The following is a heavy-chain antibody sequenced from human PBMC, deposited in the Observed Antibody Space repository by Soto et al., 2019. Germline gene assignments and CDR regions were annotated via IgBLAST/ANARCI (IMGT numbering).Heavy chain of an antibody. CDR1: GFFISAYA. CDR3: ERDGDGDGYPAGFDY. CDR2: TSYRTSQK. Sequence: GALRLSTTDSGFFISAYAMPWVRQAPGKGLEWVSFTSYRTSQKDYAGSVTGRFAISRDNSKNTLYLPMNRLRPEDTAVYYCERDGDGDGYPAGFDYWGQGILVTVSS. V-gene: IGHV3-30*09. D-gene: IGHD2-21*01. J-gene: IGHJ4*02.